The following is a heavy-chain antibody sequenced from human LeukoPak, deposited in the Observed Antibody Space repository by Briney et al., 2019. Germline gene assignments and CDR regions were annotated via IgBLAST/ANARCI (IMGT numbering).Heavy chain of an antibody. D-gene: IGHD6-6*01. CDR3: ARGRSSSSNWFDP. Sequence: PSETLSLTCTVSGGSISSGGYYWSWLRQHPGTGLEWIGYIYYSGSTYYNPSLKSRVTISVDTSKNQFSLKLSSVTAADTAVYYCARGRSSSSNWFDPWGQGTLVTVSS. CDR2: IYYSGST. CDR1: GGSISSGGYY. V-gene: IGHV4-31*03. J-gene: IGHJ5*02.